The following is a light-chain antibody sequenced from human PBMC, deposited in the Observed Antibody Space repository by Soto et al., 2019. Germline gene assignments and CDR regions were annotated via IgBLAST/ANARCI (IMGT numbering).Light chain of an antibody. CDR1: QGIRND. CDR3: QLYGYSPLYT. V-gene: IGKV1-17*01. Sequence: DIQMTQSPSSLSASVGDRVTITCRASQGIRNDLGWYQQKPGKAPKRLIYAASSLQSGVPSRFSGSGSGTEFTLTISRLEPEDFAVYYCQLYGYSPLYTFGPGTKLEIK. J-gene: IGKJ2*01. CDR2: AAS.